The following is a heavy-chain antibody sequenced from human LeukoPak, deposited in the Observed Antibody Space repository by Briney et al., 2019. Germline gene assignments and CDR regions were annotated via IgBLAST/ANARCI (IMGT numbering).Heavy chain of an antibody. J-gene: IGHJ4*02. V-gene: IGHV3-30*02. CDR2: IRFDGSNY. CDR3: AKDLSGGYHSYYFDF. CDR1: GFTFSSYG. D-gene: IGHD5-18*01. Sequence: GGSLRLSCAASGFTFSSYGMHWVRQAPGKGLEWVAFIRFDGSNYYYGDSVKGRFTISRDNSKNTLYLQMNSLRNEDTAVYFCAKDLSGGYHSYYFDFWGQGTPVTVSS.